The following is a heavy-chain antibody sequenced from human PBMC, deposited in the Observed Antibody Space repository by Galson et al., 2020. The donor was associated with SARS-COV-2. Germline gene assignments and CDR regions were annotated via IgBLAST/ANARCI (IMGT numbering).Heavy chain of an antibody. CDR3: ARGATGDYYFYGMDV. CDR2: IWYDGSNK. Sequence: GESLKISCAASEFTFSSYAMHWVRQAPGKGLEWVAVIWYDGSNKHYADSVKGRFTISRDNSKNTLWLERNSLRVEDTAVYYCARGATGDYYFYGMDVWGQGTTVTVSS. CDR1: EFTFSSYA. V-gene: IGHV3-33*01. D-gene: IGHD7-27*01. J-gene: IGHJ6*02.